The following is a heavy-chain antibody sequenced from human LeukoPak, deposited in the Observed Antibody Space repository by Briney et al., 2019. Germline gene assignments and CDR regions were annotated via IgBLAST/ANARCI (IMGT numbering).Heavy chain of an antibody. CDR2: VNLQGST. CDR1: GGSITSTNY. CDR3: AREGGPYRPLDY. J-gene: IGHJ4*02. Sequence: KPSGTLSLTCGVSGGSITSTNYWTWVRQPPGKGLEWIGEVNLQGSTNYNPSLMGRVAISVDMSENHISLHLTSVTAADTAVYYCAREGGPYRPLDYSGQGTLVTVSS. V-gene: IGHV4-4*02.